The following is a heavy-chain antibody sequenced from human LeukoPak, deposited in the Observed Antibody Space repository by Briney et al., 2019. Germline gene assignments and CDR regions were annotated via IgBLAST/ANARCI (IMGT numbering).Heavy chain of an antibody. CDR2: IYYSGST. V-gene: IGHV4-39*01. CDR1: GGSISSSSYY. J-gene: IGHJ3*02. D-gene: IGHD6-19*01. Sequence: PSETLSLTCTVSGGSISSSSYYWGWIRQPPGKGLEWIGSIYYSGSTYYNPSLKSRVTISVDTSKNQFSLKLSSVTAADTAVYYCASHESGSGWYTGGAFDIWGQGTMVTVSS. CDR3: ASHESGSGWYTGGAFDI.